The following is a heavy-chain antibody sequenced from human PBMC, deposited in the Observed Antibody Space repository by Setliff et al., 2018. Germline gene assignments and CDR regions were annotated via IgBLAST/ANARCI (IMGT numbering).Heavy chain of an antibody. CDR3: ARGRAGHSGH. V-gene: IGHV4-4*07. D-gene: IGHD6-19*01. CDR2: IYTSWST. Sequence: SETLSLTCTVSGDSISTYYWSWIRQPAGKGLEWLGQIYTSWSTNYNPSLKSRVTISLDTSKNQFSLKLSSVTAADTAVYYCARGRAGHSGHWGQGTLVTVSS. CDR1: GDSISTYY. J-gene: IGHJ4*02.